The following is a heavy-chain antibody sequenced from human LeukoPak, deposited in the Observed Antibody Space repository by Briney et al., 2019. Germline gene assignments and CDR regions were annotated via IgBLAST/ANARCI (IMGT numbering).Heavy chain of an antibody. V-gene: IGHV4-34*01. D-gene: IGHD6-6*01. CDR1: GGAFSGYY. CDR3: ARVDPDSSSTLEVFDY. CDR2: VNGSGST. J-gene: IGHJ4*02. Sequence: KPSENLSPTCAVYGGAFSGYYWGWIRQPPRKGLEWIGGVNGSGSTNYNPSLKSRVTISVDTSKNQFSLKLSSVTAADTAVYYCARVDPDSSSTLEVFDYWGQGTLVTVSS.